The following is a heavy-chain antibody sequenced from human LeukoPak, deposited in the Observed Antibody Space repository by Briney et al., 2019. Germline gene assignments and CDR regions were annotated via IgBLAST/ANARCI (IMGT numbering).Heavy chain of an antibody. V-gene: IGHV4-59*08. Sequence: SETLSLTCTVSGGSISSYYWSWIRQPPGKGLEWIGYIYYSGSTNYNPSLKSRVTISVDTSKNQFSLKLSSVTAADTAVYYCARRLYSGYGYWGQGTLVTVSS. CDR1: GGSISSYY. CDR3: ARRLYSGYGY. D-gene: IGHD5-12*01. J-gene: IGHJ4*02. CDR2: IYYSGST.